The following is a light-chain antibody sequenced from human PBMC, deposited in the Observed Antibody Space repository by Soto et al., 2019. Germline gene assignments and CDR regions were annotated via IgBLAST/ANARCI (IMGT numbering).Light chain of an antibody. J-gene: IGKJ2*01. V-gene: IGKV3-15*01. CDR1: QSVSSN. CDR2: GAS. CDR3: QQYNSWPPL. Sequence: EIVMTLSPATLSVSPGERATLSCRASQSVSSNLAWYQQKPGQAPRLLIYGASTRATGIPARFSGSGSGTEFTLTISSLQSEDFAVYFCQQYNSWPPLFGQGTKLEIK.